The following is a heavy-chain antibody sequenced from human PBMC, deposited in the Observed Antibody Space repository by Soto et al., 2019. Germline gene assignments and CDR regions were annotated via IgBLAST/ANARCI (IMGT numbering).Heavy chain of an antibody. J-gene: IGHJ1*01. V-gene: IGHV3-21*01. Sequence: EVQLVESGGGLVKPWGSLRLSCAASGFTFSSYSMNWVRQAPGKGLEWVSSISSSSSYKYYADSVKGRFSISRDNAKNSLFLQMNSLRAEDTAVYYCARDPSDLWEPDQYFQYWGQGTLVTVSS. CDR1: GFTFSSYS. CDR3: ARDPSDLWEPDQYFQY. D-gene: IGHD1-26*01. CDR2: ISSSSSYK.